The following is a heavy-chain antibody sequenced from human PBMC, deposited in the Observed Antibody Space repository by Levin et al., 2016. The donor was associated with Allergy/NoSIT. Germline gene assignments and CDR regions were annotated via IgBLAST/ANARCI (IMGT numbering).Heavy chain of an antibody. D-gene: IGHD2-8*02. CDR2: IWYDGRSQ. V-gene: IGHV3-33*01. CDR3: VRDSSQVVYGDEYFQD. J-gene: IGHJ1*01. Sequence: GGSLRLSCAASGFSFSDFGMHWVRQAPGKGLEWVSIIWYDGRSQYYSDSVKGRFTIARDNSKNMVYLQMNSLREEDTAVYYCVRDSSQVVYGDEYFQDWGQGTLVTVSS. CDR1: GFSFSDFG.